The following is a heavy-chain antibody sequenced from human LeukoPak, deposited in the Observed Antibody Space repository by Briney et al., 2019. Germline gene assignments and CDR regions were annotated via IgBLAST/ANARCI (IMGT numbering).Heavy chain of an antibody. Sequence: GGSLRLSCAASGFTFSTYWMTWVRQAPGKGLEWVANINQDGGERHHVDSVRGRFTISRDNAKNSLYLQMNSLRVEDTAVYYCVRDMDVWGQGTTVTVSS. V-gene: IGHV3-7*04. J-gene: IGHJ6*02. CDR1: GFTFSTYW. CDR2: INQDGGER. CDR3: VRDMDV.